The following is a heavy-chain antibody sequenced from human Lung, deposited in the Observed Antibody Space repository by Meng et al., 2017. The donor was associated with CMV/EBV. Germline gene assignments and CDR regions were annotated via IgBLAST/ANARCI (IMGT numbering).Heavy chain of an antibody. Sequence: FWAEVKKPGAVRKASCKASGCTFTSYDISWVRQATGQGLAWMGWMNPNSGNTGYAQKFQGRVTMSRITSISTAYMELSSLRAEDTAVYYCARGYCSGGSCPVFDPWGQGTLVTVSS. CDR3: ARGYCSGGSCPVFDP. CDR2: MNPNSGNT. CDR1: GCTFTSYD. D-gene: IGHD2-15*01. J-gene: IGHJ5*02. V-gene: IGHV1-8*01.